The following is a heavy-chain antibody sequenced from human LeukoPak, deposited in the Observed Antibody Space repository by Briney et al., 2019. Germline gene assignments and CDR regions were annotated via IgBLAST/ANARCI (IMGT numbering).Heavy chain of an antibody. J-gene: IGHJ5*02. V-gene: IGHV1-18*01. Sequence: ASVKVSCKASGYTFTSYGISWVRQAPGQGLEWMGWISAYNGNTNYAQKLQGRVTMTTVTSTSTAYMELRSLRSDDTAVYYCARDLSGIAAAGSWFGPWGQGTLVTVSS. CDR3: ARDLSGIAAAGSWFGP. CDR1: GYTFTSYG. CDR2: ISAYNGNT. D-gene: IGHD6-13*01.